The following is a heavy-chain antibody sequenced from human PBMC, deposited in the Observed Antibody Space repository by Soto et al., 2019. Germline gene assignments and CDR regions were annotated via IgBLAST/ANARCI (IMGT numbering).Heavy chain of an antibody. J-gene: IGHJ4*02. CDR2: IRSKAYGETT. CDR1: GFTFGDYA. CDR3: TRGREWELLLSHY. Sequence: HPGGSLRLSCTTSGFTFGDYAMSWFRQAPGKGLEWVGFIRSKAYGETTEYAASVKGRFTFSRDDSKNIAYLQMNSLKIEDTAVYYCTRGREWELLLSHYWGQGALVTVSS. D-gene: IGHD1-26*01. V-gene: IGHV3-49*03.